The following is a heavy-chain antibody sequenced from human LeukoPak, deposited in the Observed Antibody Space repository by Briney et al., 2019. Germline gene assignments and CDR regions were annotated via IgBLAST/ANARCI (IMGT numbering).Heavy chain of an antibody. CDR1: GGSFSGYY. J-gene: IGHJ4*02. Sequence: SETLSLTCAVYGGSFSGYYWSWIRQPPGKGLEWIGEINHSGSTNYNPSLKSRVTISVDTSKNQFSLKLSSVTAADTAVYYCARFSRNLSFKYYYDSSGYYSDYWGQGTLVTVSS. CDR3: ARFSRNLSFKYYYDSSGYYSDY. D-gene: IGHD3-22*01. V-gene: IGHV4-34*01. CDR2: INHSGST.